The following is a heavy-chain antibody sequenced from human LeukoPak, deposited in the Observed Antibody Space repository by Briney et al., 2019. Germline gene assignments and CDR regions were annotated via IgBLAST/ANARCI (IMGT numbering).Heavy chain of an antibody. CDR2: IYYSGST. J-gene: IGHJ4*02. V-gene: IGHV4-59*01. CDR3: ARAGPGYCSGSSCFDY. D-gene: IGHD2-15*01. Sequence: SETLSLTCTVSGGSISGYYWSWIRQPPGKGLEWIGYIYYSGSTNYNPSLKSRVTISLDTSKNQFSLKLSSVTAADTAVYYCARAGPGYCSGSSCFDYWGQGTLVTVPS. CDR1: GGSISGYY.